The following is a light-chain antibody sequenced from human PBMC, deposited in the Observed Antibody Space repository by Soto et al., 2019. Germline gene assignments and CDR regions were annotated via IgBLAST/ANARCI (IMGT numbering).Light chain of an antibody. J-gene: IGLJ1*01. CDR1: NSNIGRSY. CDR2: DNN. Sequence: QSVLTQPPSVSAAPGQKVTISCSGNNSNIGRSYLSWYQQLPGTAPKLLIYDNNKRPSGTPHRFSGSKSGTSATLDITGLQTGDEANYYCQSYDSSLNTFYVFGTGTKVTV. CDR3: QSYDSSLNTFYV. V-gene: IGLV1-51*01.